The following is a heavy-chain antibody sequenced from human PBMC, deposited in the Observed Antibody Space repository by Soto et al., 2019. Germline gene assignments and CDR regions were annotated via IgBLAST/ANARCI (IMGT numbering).Heavy chain of an antibody. V-gene: IGHV1-69*13. Sequence: GASVKVSCKASGGTFSSYAISWVRQAPGQGLEWMGGIIPIFGTANYAQMFQGRVTITADESTSTAYMELSSLRSEDTAVYYCARDYNQFCSGGSCLNWFDPWGQGTLVTVSS. J-gene: IGHJ5*02. CDR1: GGTFSSYA. CDR2: IIPIFGTA. CDR3: ARDYNQFCSGGSCLNWFDP. D-gene: IGHD2-15*01.